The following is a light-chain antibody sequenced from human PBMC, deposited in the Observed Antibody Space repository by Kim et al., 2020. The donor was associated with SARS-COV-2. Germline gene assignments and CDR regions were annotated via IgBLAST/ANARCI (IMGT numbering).Light chain of an antibody. Sequence: GQTVTISCSGSNSNIGGNTVNWYQQLPGTAPKLLIYSSNQRPSGVPDRFSGSKSGTSASLAISGLQSEDEADYHCAAWDDSLSGVVFGGGTQLTVL. CDR3: AAWDDSLSGVV. V-gene: IGLV1-44*01. J-gene: IGLJ2*01. CDR2: SSN. CDR1: NSNIGGNT.